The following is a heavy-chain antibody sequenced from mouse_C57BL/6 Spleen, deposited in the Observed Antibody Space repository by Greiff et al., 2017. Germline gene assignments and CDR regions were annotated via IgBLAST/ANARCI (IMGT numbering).Heavy chain of an antibody. CDR2: INPNNGGT. V-gene: IGHV1-22*01. CDR1: GYTFTDYN. D-gene: IGHD1-1*01. J-gene: IGHJ4*01. Sequence: EVQLQQSGPELVKPGASVKMSCKASGYTFTDYNMHWVKQSHGKSLEWIGYINPNNGGTSYNQKFKGKATLTVNKSSSTAYMELRSLTSEDSAVYYCARTRRLLRYMDYWGQGTSVTVSS. CDR3: ARTRRLLRYMDY.